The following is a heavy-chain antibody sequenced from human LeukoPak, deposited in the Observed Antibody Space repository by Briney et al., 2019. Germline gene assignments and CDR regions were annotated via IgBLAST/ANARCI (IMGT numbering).Heavy chain of an antibody. D-gene: IGHD2-15*01. CDR3: AIQINCSGGSCYPYYFDY. V-gene: IGHV4-34*01. J-gene: IGHJ4*02. CDR2: INHSGST. CDR1: GGSFSGYY. Sequence: PSETLSLTCAVYGGSFSGYYWRWVRQPQGKGMEWVGEINHSGSTNYIPSLKSRVTISVDTSQNQFSLKLSSVTAADTAVYYCAIQINCSGGSCYPYYFDYWGQGTLVTVSS.